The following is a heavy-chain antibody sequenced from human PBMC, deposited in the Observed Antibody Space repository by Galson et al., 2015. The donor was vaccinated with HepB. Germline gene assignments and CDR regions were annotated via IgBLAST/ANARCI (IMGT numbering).Heavy chain of an antibody. CDR2: ITSAGDT. Sequence: RLSCAASGFTFSNYDMHWVRQTTGQGLEWVSVITSAGDTYYSDSVKGRFTISRENAKDSLYLQMNSLRAGDTAIYFCARDRDDSGYDSWGQGALVTVSS. CDR1: GFTFSNYD. D-gene: IGHD5-12*01. CDR3: ARDRDDSGYDS. V-gene: IGHV3-13*01. J-gene: IGHJ4*02.